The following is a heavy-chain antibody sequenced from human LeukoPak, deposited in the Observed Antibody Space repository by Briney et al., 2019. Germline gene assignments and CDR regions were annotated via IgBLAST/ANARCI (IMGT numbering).Heavy chain of an antibody. CDR3: ARGYCSGGSCPIDY. V-gene: IGHV1-8*03. J-gene: IGHJ4*02. CDR1: GYTFTSYD. Sequence: ASVKVSCKASGYTFTSYDINWVRQATGQGLEWTGWMNPNSGNTGYAQKFQGRVTITRNTSISTAYMELSSLRSEDTAVYYCARGYCSGGSCPIDYWGQGTLVTVSS. CDR2: MNPNSGNT. D-gene: IGHD2-15*01.